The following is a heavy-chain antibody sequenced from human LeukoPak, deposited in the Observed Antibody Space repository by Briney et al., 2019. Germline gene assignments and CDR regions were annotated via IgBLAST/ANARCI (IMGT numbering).Heavy chain of an antibody. CDR3: ARGFQSGGSPV. CDR2: IKKDGSGK. V-gene: IGHV3-7*01. CDR1: GFTFSAYS. Sequence: GGSLRLSCAPSGFTFSAYSLSWVRQAPGKGLEWVAKIKKDGSGKDYVDSVKGRFTISRDNDKASLYLQLNSLRVEDTAIYYCARGFQSGGSPVWGQGTLVTVSS. J-gene: IGHJ4*02. D-gene: IGHD2-15*01.